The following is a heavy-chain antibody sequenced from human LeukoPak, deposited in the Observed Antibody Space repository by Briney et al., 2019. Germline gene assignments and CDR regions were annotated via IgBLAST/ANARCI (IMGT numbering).Heavy chain of an antibody. Sequence: PGGSLRLSCAASGITFSRFWMSWVRQAPGKGLQWVANINQDGSEKHYVDSVKGRFTISRDNAENSLYLQMNSLRAEDTAVYYCARDAHYAFDMWGQGTMVTVSS. CDR1: GITFSRFW. J-gene: IGHJ3*02. CDR3: ARDAHYAFDM. V-gene: IGHV3-7*03. CDR2: INQDGSEK.